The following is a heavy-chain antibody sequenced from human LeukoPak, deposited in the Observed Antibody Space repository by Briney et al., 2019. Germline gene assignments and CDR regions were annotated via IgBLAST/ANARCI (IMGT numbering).Heavy chain of an antibody. CDR1: GYTFTGYY. J-gene: IGHJ5*02. V-gene: IGHV1-2*02. Sequence: ASVKVSCKASGYTFTGYYMHWVRQAPGQGLEWMGWVNTNSGGTNYAQKFQGRVTMTRDTSISTAYMELSRLRSDDTAVYYCARDYPYGSGSYYFDPWGQGTLVTVSS. CDR2: VNTNSGGT. D-gene: IGHD3-10*01. CDR3: ARDYPYGSGSYYFDP.